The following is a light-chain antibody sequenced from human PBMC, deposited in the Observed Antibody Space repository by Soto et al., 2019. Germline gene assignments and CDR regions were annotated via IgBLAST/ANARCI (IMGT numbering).Light chain of an antibody. CDR2: GNS. Sequence: QPVLTQPPSVSVAPGQRVTISCTGSSSNIGAGYDVHWYQQLPGTAPKLLIYGNSNRPSGVPDRFSGSKSGTSASLAITGLQAEDEADYYCQSYDSSLSEVFGTGTKLTVL. J-gene: IGLJ1*01. CDR3: QSYDSSLSEV. CDR1: SSNIGAGYD. V-gene: IGLV1-40*01.